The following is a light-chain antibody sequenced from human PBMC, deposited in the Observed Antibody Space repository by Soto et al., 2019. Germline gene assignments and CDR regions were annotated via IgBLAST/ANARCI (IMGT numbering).Light chain of an antibody. Sequence: DIVLTQSPGTLSLSPGERATLSCRASQSVSSTYLVWYQQKPGQVPRLLIYGASNRATGIPDRFSGSGSGTDFTLTISRLEPDDFAVYYCQHYAGSPTFGPGTKVDIK. CDR2: GAS. CDR1: QSVSSTY. CDR3: QHYAGSPT. J-gene: IGKJ3*01. V-gene: IGKV3-20*01.